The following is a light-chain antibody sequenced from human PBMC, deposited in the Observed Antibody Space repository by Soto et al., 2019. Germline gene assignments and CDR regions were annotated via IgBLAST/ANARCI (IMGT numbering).Light chain of an antibody. CDR3: QQRHT. V-gene: IGKV1-39*01. Sequence: DIQMTQSPSSLSASVGDRVTITCRASQAIHSYLNWYQQKPGKAPNLLIFATSTLQSGVPSRFSGSGSGTDFTLTISSLQPENFATYYCQQRHTFGPGTKFDIK. CDR2: ATS. J-gene: IGKJ3*01. CDR1: QAIHSY.